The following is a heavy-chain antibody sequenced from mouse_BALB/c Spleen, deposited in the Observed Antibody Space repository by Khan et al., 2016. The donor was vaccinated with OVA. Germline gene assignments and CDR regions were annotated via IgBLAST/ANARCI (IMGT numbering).Heavy chain of an antibody. Sequence: QVQLQQPGAELAKPGASVKMSCKASGYTFTTYWMHWVKQRPGQGLEWIGYINPTSGYTDYNDKFKDRATLSAAKSSSTAYMQLNSLTSEDSAVYYCTRDRIDYWGQGTTLTVSS. V-gene: IGHV1-7*01. CDR3: TRDRIDY. CDR1: GYTFTTYW. CDR2: INPTSGYT. J-gene: IGHJ2*01.